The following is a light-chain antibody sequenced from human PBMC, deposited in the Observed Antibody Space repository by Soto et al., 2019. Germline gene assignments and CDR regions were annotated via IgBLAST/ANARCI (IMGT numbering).Light chain of an antibody. J-gene: IGKJ1*01. CDR3: QQYNDWPKT. Sequence: EIVMTQSPATLPVSPGESATLSCRASQSVSNNLAWYQQKPGQAPRLLIYGASTRATGIPARFSGSGSGTEFTLTISSLQSEDFAIYYCQQYNDWPKTFGQGTKVDIK. CDR2: GAS. CDR1: QSVSNN. V-gene: IGKV3-15*01.